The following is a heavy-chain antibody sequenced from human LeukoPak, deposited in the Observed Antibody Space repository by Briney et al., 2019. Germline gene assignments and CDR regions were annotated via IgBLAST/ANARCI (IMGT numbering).Heavy chain of an antibody. CDR1: GYIFTDYY. V-gene: IGHV1/OR15-1*01. Sequence: GASVKVSCKASGYIFTDYYMHWVRQAPGQELGWMGRINPNSGGTNYAQKFQGRVTMTRDTSISTAYTELSSLRSEDTATYYCARASGPNYDSGRYWGQGTLVTVSS. CDR2: INPNSGGT. CDR3: ARASGPNYDSGRY. D-gene: IGHD3-3*01. J-gene: IGHJ4*02.